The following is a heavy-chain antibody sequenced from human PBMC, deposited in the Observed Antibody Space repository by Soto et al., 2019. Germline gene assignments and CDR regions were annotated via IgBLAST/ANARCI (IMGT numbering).Heavy chain of an antibody. D-gene: IGHD1-26*01. CDR3: ARDGADDPAAFDI. Sequence: PSETLSLPCIFSGGSISSGGYYWSWIRQHPGKGLEWIGYIYYSGSTYYNPSLKSRVTISVDTSKNQFSLKLSSVTAADTAVYYCARDGADDPAAFDIWGQGTMVPVSS. CDR1: GGSISSGGYY. V-gene: IGHV4-31*03. CDR2: IYYSGST. J-gene: IGHJ3*02.